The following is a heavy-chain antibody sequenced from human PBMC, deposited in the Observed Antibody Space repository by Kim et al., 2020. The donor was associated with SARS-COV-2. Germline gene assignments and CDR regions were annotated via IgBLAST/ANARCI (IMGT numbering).Heavy chain of an antibody. J-gene: IGHJ6*03. CDR1: GYTFTNYY. D-gene: IGHD4-17*01. Sequence: ASVKVSCKASGYTFTNYYIHWVRQAPGQGLEWMGIINPSDGSTNYVQKFQGRVTMTRDTSTSTVYMELISLRSEDTAVYYCARECRAYGGPRAYYDYMD. CDR2: INPSDGST. V-gene: IGHV1-46*01. CDR3: ARECRAYGGPRAYYDYMD.